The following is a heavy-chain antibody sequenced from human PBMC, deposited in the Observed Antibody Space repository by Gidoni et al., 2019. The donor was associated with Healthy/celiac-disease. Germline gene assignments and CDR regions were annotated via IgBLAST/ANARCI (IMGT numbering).Heavy chain of an antibody. D-gene: IGHD3-9*01. Sequence: EVQLLESGGGLVQPGGSLRLSCAASGFTFSSYAMSWVRQAPGKGLEWVSAISGSGGSTYYADSVKGRFTISRDNSKNTLYLQMNSLRAEDTAVYYCAKDKGYYDIPRDGMDVWGQGTTVTVSS. CDR3: AKDKGYYDIPRDGMDV. V-gene: IGHV3-23*01. J-gene: IGHJ6*02. CDR1: GFTFSSYA. CDR2: ISGSGGST.